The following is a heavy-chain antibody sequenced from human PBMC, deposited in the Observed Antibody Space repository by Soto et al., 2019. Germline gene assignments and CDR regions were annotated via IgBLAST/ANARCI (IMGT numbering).Heavy chain of an antibody. CDR3: GRALVIAGTHYAFDI. V-gene: IGHV4-30-2*01. CDR1: GGSISSGGYS. Sequence: QLQLQESGSGLVKPSQTLSLTCAVSGGSISSGGYSWSWIRQPPGKGLEWIGYIYHSGSTYSNPSLKSRVTRSVDRSKNQFSLKLSSVTAADTAVYYCGRALVIAGTHYAFDIWGQGTMVVVSS. J-gene: IGHJ3*02. CDR2: IYHSGST. D-gene: IGHD1-20*01.